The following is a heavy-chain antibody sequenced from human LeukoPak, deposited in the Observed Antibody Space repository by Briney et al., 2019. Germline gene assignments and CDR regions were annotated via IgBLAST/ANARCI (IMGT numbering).Heavy chain of an antibody. D-gene: IGHD2-15*01. CDR3: ARDWSGYCSGGSCPYYFDF. V-gene: IGHV1-18*04. CDR2: ISIYNGSR. Sequence: GASVKVSCKASGYTFTSYGISWVRQATGQGLEWMGWISIYNGSRNYPQKFHGRVTLTTDTSTSTAYMGLRSLTSDDTAVYYCARDWSGYCSGGSCPYYFDFWGQGTLVTVSS. CDR1: GYTFTSYG. J-gene: IGHJ4*02.